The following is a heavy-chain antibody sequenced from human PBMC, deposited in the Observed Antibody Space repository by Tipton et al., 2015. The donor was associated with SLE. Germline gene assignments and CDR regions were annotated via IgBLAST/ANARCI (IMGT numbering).Heavy chain of an antibody. V-gene: IGHV4-34*01. CDR1: GGSFSGYY. CDR2: ITHSGST. CDR3: ARVIPDYELDAFDI. Sequence: TLSLTCAVYGGSFSGYYWSWIRQPPGKGLEWIGEITHSGSTNYNSSLKSRVTISVDTSKNQFSLKLSSVAAADTAVYYCARVIPDYELDAFDIWGQGTMVTVSS. D-gene: IGHD4-17*01. J-gene: IGHJ3*02.